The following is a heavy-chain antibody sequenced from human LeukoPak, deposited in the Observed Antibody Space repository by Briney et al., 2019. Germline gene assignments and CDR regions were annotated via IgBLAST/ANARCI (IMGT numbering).Heavy chain of an antibody. Sequence: GGSLRLSCAVSGFTFGSYAMSWVRQTPGKGLQRVSAIGGTGGGTIYADSVKGRFTISRDNSKNTVYLQMNSLRVEDAAVYYCVKGRIATPGYAEKFLYWGQGTRVIVSS. CDR2: IGGTGGGT. V-gene: IGHV3-23*01. CDR3: VKGRIATPGYAEKFLY. CDR1: GFTFGSYA. J-gene: IGHJ1*01. D-gene: IGHD6-13*01.